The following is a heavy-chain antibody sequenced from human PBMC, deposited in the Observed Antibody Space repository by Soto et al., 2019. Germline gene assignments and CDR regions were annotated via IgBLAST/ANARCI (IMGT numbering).Heavy chain of an antibody. V-gene: IGHV4-30-2*01. CDR1: GASISYGNYA. J-gene: IGHJ4*02. D-gene: IGHD6-19*01. CDR2: INHLETT. CDR3: AREYTKTLAGPTPYYIDY. Sequence: SETLSLTCTVSGASISYGNYAWSWIRQTPGKGLEWIGYINHLETTFYNPSFESRLTLSIDRAKNQFSLKLSSVTAADTAVYYCAREYTKTLAGPTPYYIDYWGQGTLVTVSS.